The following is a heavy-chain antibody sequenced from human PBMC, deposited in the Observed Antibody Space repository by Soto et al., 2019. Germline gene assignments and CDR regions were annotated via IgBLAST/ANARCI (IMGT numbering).Heavy chain of an antibody. J-gene: IGHJ4*02. CDR3: ARGRGDSGYSQPRY. CDR2: INHSGST. Sequence: SETLSLTCAVYGGSFSGYYWSWIRQPPGKGLEWIGEINHSGSTNYNPSLKSRVTISVDTSKNQFSLKLSSVTAADTAVYYCARGRGDSGYSQPRYWGQGTLVTVSS. D-gene: IGHD5-12*01. CDR1: GGSFSGYY. V-gene: IGHV4-34*01.